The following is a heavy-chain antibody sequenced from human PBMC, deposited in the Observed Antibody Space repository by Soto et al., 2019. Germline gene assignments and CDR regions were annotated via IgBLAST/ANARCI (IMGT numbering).Heavy chain of an antibody. J-gene: IGHJ4*02. Sequence: QVQLQESGPGLVKPSQTLSLTCTVSGGSISSGGSYWSWIRQRPGEALEWIGYIYYSGSFYYTPSLKGREIMSADTSKSQFSLEVSSVTAADTAIYYCARALESPTIFGVVRPYFFDFWGQGNLVSVSS. CDR1: GGSISSGGSY. CDR3: ARALESPTIFGVVRPYFFDF. D-gene: IGHD3-3*01. V-gene: IGHV4-31*03. CDR2: IYYSGSF.